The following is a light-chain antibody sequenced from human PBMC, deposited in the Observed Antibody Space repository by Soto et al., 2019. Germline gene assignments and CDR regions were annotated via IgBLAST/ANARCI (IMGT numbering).Light chain of an antibody. CDR2: DTS. CDR3: QQYNNWPPPWT. Sequence: EIVLTQSPATLSLSPGERATLSCRASQSVSTFLAWYQQKPGQAPRLLIYDTSNRATGIPARFSGSGSGTDFTLTISSLEPEDFAVYYCQQYNNWPPPWTFGQGTKVDIK. CDR1: QSVSTF. J-gene: IGKJ1*01. V-gene: IGKV3-11*01.